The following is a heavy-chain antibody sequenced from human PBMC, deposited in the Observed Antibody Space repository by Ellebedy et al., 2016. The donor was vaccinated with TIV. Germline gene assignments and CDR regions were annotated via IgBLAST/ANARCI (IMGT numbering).Heavy chain of an antibody. V-gene: IGHV3-23*01. J-gene: IGHJ5*02. CDR1: GFTFSSYA. D-gene: IGHD6-13*01. CDR2: ISGSGGST. CDR3: AIPGPYSSSWYVGNWFDP. Sequence: GGSLRLXXAASGFTFSSYAMGWVRQAPGKGLEWVSAISGSGGSTYYADSVKGRFTISRDNSKNTLYLQMNSLRAEDTAVYYCAIPGPYSSSWYVGNWFDPWGQGTLVTVSS.